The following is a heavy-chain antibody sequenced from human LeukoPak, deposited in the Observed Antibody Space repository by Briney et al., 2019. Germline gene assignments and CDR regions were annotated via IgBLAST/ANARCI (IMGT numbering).Heavy chain of an antibody. CDR2: ISAYNGNT. V-gene: IGHV1-18*01. Sequence: ASVKVSCKASGYTFTSYGISWVRQAPGQGLEWMGWISAYNGNTNYAQKLQGRVTMTTDTSTGTAYMELRSLRSDDTAVYYCARDEARLRITIFGVVSDYYYYYGMDVWGQGTTVTVSS. D-gene: IGHD3-3*01. J-gene: IGHJ6*02. CDR1: GYTFTSYG. CDR3: ARDEARLRITIFGVVSDYYYYYGMDV.